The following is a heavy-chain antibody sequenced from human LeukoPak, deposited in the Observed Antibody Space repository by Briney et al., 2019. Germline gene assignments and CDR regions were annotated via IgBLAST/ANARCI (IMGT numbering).Heavy chain of an antibody. V-gene: IGHV3-11*04. D-gene: IGHD5-18*01. CDR2: ITSAGST. CDR1: GFTFSDFY. Sequence: GGSLRLSCAASGFTFSDFYMTWIRQAPGKGLEWISYITSAGSTYYAGSVKGRFTISRDNAKNSLYLQMNSLRAEDTAVYYCARDWKLWRPFDYWGQGTLVTVSS. J-gene: IGHJ4*02. CDR3: ARDWKLWRPFDY.